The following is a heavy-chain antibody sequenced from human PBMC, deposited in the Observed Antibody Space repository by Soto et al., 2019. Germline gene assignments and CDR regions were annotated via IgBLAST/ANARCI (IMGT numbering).Heavy chain of an antibody. CDR2: IWYDGSNK. CDR1: GFTFSSYG. Sequence: GGSLRLSCAASGFTFSSYGMHWVRQAPGKGLEWVAVIWYDGSNKYYADSVKGRFTISRDNSKNTLYLQMDSLRAEDTAVYYCARDRTTALSETDAFDIWGQGTMVTVSS. J-gene: IGHJ3*02. D-gene: IGHD4-17*01. CDR3: ARDRTTALSETDAFDI. V-gene: IGHV3-33*01.